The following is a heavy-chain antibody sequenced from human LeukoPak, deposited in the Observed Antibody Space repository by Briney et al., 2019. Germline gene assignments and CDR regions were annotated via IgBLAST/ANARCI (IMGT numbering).Heavy chain of an antibody. V-gene: IGHV3-21*01. CDR1: GFTFSSYY. CDR3: ARARDYYDSSGYDY. D-gene: IGHD3-22*01. Sequence: GGSLRLPCAASGFTFSSYYMNWVRQAPGKGLEWVSSISSSGSYIYYADSVKGRFTISRDNAKNSLYLQMNTLRAEDTAVYYCARARDYYDSSGYDYWGQGTLVTVSS. J-gene: IGHJ4*02. CDR2: ISSSGSYI.